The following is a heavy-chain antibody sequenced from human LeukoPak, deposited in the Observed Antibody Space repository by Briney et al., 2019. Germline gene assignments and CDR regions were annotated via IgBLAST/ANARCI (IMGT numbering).Heavy chain of an antibody. V-gene: IGHV3-33*01. D-gene: IGHD2-2*01. CDR1: GFTFSSYG. CDR2: IWYDGSNK. J-gene: IGHJ6*03. Sequence: GGSLRLSCAASGFTFSSYGMHWVRQAPGKGLEWVAVIWYDGSNKYYADSVKGRFTISRDNSKNTLYLQMNSLRAEDTAVYYCARADEDIVLVPAAVTYYYYYYMYVWGKGTTVTVSS. CDR3: ARADEDIVLVPAAVTYYYYYYMYV.